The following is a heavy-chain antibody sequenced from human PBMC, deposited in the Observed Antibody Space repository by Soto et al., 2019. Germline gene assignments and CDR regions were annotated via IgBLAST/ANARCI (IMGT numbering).Heavy chain of an antibody. D-gene: IGHD2-21*02. CDR1: GFTFSNAW. V-gene: IGHV3-23*01. CDR3: AKESEAYCGGDCYTDY. Sequence: GGSLRLSCAASGFTFSNAWMNWVRQAPGKGLEWVSAISGSGGSTYYADSVKGRFTISRDNSKNTLYLQMNSLRAEDTAVYYCAKESEAYCGGDCYTDYWGQGTLVTVSS. CDR2: ISGSGGST. J-gene: IGHJ4*02.